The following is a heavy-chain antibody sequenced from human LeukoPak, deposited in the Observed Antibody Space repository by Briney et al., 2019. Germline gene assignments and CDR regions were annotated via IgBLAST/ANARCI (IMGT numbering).Heavy chain of an antibody. CDR1: GFTFSRYW. V-gene: IGHV3-23*01. CDR2: ISGSGGST. J-gene: IGHJ4*02. Sequence: GGSLRLSCAASGFTFSRYWMHWVRQAPGKGLEWVSAISGSGGSTYYADSVKGRFTISRDNSKNTLYLQMNSLRAEDTAVYYCAKDGGVWAVAGTFDYWGQGTLVTVSS. CDR3: AKDGGVWAVAGTFDY. D-gene: IGHD6-19*01.